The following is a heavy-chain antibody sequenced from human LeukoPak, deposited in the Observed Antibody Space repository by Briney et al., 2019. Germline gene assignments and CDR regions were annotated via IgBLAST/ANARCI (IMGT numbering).Heavy chain of an antibody. CDR1: GFTFSSYS. CDR3: ARDRSWPPFDY. V-gene: IGHV3-48*01. Sequence: GGSLRLSCAASGFTFSSYSMNWVRQAPGKGLEGVSYISSSSSTIYYADSVKGRFTISRDNAKNSLYLQMNRLRAEDTAVYYCARDRSWPPFDYWGQGTLVTVSS. J-gene: IGHJ4*02. CDR2: ISSSSSTI. D-gene: IGHD1-26*01.